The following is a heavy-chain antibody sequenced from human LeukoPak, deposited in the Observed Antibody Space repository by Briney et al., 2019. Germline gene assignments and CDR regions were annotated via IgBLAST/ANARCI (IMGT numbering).Heavy chain of an antibody. V-gene: IGHV5-51*01. D-gene: IGHD1-1*01. CDR3: ARRPTGRNYYFDY. CDR2: IYPGDSDT. Sequence: GESLKISCKASGYSFTTYWIGWVRQMPGKGLEWMGIIYPGDSDTRYSPSFQGQVTISVDKSISTAYLRWTSLKASDTAMYYCARRPTGRNYYFDYWGQGALVTVSS. CDR1: GYSFTTYW. J-gene: IGHJ4*02.